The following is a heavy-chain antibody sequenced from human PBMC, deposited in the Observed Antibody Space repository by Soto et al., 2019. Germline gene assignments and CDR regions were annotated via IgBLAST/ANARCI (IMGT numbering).Heavy chain of an antibody. CDR2: IYYSGST. Sequence: SEPLSLTCTVSGGSISSYYWSWIRQPPGKGLEWIGYIYYSGSTNYNPSLKSRVTISVDTSKNQFALKLSSVTAADTAVYYCARVYDYDDSSGYDSEYYFDYWGQGTLVTVSS. V-gene: IGHV4-59*01. CDR1: GGSISSYY. D-gene: IGHD3-22*01. J-gene: IGHJ4*02. CDR3: ARVYDYDDSSGYDSEYYFDY.